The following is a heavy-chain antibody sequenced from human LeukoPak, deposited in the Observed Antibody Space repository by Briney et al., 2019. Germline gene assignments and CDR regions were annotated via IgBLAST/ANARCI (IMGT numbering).Heavy chain of an antibody. CDR2: ISYDGSNK. J-gene: IGHJ6*02. D-gene: IGHD6-19*01. CDR1: GFTFSSYG. Sequence: GGSLRLSCAASGFTFSSYGMHWVRRAPGKGLEWVAVISYDGSNKYYADSVKGRFTISRDNSKNTLYLQMNSLRAEDTAVYYCAKPAVAAPPLYYYYGMDVWGQGTTVTVSS. V-gene: IGHV3-30*18. CDR3: AKPAVAAPPLYYYYGMDV.